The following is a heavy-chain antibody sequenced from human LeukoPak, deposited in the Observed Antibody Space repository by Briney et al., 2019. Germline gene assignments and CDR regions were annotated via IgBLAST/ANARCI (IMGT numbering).Heavy chain of an antibody. CDR1: GFTFDDYA. Sequence: GGSLRLSCAASGFTFDDYAMPWVRQAPGKGLEWVSGISWNSGSIGYADSVKGRFTISRDNAKNSLYLQMNSLRAEDTALYYCAKDLDSIPAYYFDYRGQGTLVTVSS. V-gene: IGHV3-9*01. CDR3: AKDLDSIPAYYFDY. J-gene: IGHJ4*02. D-gene: IGHD2-2*02. CDR2: ISWNSGSI.